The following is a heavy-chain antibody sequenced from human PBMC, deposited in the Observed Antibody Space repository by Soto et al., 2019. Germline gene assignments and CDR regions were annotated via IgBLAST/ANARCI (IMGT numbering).Heavy chain of an antibody. CDR2: IYHSGST. Sequence: ASETLSLTCAVSGGSISSGGYSWSWIRQPPGKGLEWIGYIYHSGSTYYNPSLKSRVTISVDRSKNQFSLKLSSVTAADTAVYYCARGITTLDYWGQGTLVTVSS. CDR1: GGSISSGGYS. J-gene: IGHJ4*02. CDR3: ARGITTLDY. D-gene: IGHD3-3*01. V-gene: IGHV4-30-2*01.